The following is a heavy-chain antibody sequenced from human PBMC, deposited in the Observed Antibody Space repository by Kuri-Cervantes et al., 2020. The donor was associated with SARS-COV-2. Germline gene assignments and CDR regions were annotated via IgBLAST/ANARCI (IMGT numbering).Heavy chain of an antibody. CDR3: ARADGITMIVETRPTDY. J-gene: IGHJ4*02. CDR1: GFTFSDSA. D-gene: IGHD3-22*01. Sequence: GGSLRLSCAASGFTFSDSAMNWVRQAPGKGLEWVSAISTSGAYTYYADSVKGRFTISRDNSKNTLYLQMNSLRAEDTAVYYCARADGITMIVETRPTDYWGQGTLVTVSS. CDR2: ISTSGAYT. V-gene: IGHV3-23*01.